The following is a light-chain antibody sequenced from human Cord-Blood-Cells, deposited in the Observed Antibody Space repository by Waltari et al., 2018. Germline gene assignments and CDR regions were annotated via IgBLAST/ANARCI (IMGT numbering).Light chain of an antibody. CDR3: SSYTSSSTYV. V-gene: IGLV2-14*01. CDR1: SCAVGCYNY. J-gene: IGLJ1*01. CDR2: DVS. Sequence: SALTQPASVSGSPGPSITISCPGTSCAVGCYNYVSWYQQHPGKAPQLMIYDVSNRPSGVSNRFSGSKSGNTASLTISGLHAEDEADYYCSSYTSSSTYVFGTGTKVTVL.